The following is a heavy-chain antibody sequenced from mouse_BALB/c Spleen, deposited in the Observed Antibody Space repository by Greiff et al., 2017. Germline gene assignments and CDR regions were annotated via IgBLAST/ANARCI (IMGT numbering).Heavy chain of an antibody. CDR3: TNYRYDMFAY. CDR1: GFTFSSYW. D-gene: IGHD2-14*01. CDR2: IRLKSDNYAT. Sequence: EVQVVESGGGLVQPGGSMKLSCVASGFTFSSYWMSWVRQSPEKGLEWVAEIRLKSDNYATHYAESVKGKFTISRDDSKSRLYLQMNSLRAEDTGIYYCTNYRYDMFAYWGQGTLVTVSA. V-gene: IGHV6-6*02. J-gene: IGHJ3*01.